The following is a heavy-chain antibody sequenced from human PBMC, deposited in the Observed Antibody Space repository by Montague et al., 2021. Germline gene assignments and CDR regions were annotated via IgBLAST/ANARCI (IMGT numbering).Heavy chain of an antibody. Sequence: SETLSLTCSVSGDSVRCGIYHWGWIRQSPGKGLDWIGYICDGGSATYKTSLGSRVTMLLDTSSNQFSLNLRSATAADTAVYYCAAYYYGGGGRGSWGQGTLVTVSS. V-gene: IGHV4-61*01. D-gene: IGHD3-22*01. CDR3: AAYYYGGGGRGS. J-gene: IGHJ5*02. CDR1: GDSVRCGIYH. CDR2: ICDGGSA.